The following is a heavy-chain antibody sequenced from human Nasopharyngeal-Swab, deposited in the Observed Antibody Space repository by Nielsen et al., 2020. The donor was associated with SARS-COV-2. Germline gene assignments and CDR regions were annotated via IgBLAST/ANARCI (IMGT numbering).Heavy chain of an antibody. Sequence: GEALKISCAASGFTFCSYSMNWVRQAPGKGLEWVSSISSSSSYIYYADSVRGRFTISRDNDKNSLYLQMNSLRAEDTAVYYCARGSVAGGLWGQGTLVTVSS. D-gene: IGHD6-19*01. J-gene: IGHJ4*02. V-gene: IGHV3-21*01. CDR1: GFTFCSYS. CDR2: ISSSSSYI. CDR3: ARGSVAGGL.